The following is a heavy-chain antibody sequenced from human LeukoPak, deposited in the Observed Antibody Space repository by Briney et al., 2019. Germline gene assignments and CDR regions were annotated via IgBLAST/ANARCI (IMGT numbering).Heavy chain of an antibody. J-gene: IGHJ4*02. Sequence: RGSLRLSCAASGFTFSNYWMSWVRQAPGRGLEWVANIHPEGNEKYHVDSVKGRFTISRDNTKNSLFLQMHGLRVEDTAVYYCARGDDFSGDYWGQGTLVTVSS. D-gene: IGHD2-21*02. V-gene: IGHV3-7*04. CDR2: IHPEGNEK. CDR3: ARGDDFSGDY. CDR1: GFTFSNYW.